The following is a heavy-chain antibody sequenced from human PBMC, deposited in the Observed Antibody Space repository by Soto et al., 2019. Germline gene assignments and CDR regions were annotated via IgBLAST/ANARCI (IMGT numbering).Heavy chain of an antibody. CDR3: ARSSGTESWSSYYYYYGMDV. CDR2: INPNSGGT. J-gene: IGHJ6*02. V-gene: IGHV1-2*04. D-gene: IGHD3-10*01. Sequence: ASVKVSCKASGYTFTGYYMHWVRQAPGQGLEWMGWINPNSGGTNYAQKFQGWVTMTRDTSISTAYMELSRLRSDDTAVYYCARSSGTESWSSYYYYYGMDVWGQGTTVTVSS. CDR1: GYTFTGYY.